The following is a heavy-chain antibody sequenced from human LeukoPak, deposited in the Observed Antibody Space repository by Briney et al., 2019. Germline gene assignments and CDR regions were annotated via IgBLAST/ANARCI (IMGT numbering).Heavy chain of an antibody. Sequence: GGSLRLSCAASGFTFDDYGMSWVRQAPGKGLEWVSGINWNGGSTGYADSVKGRFTISRDNAKNSQYLQIHSLKADDTALYYCASGGGNFDYWGQGTLVTVSS. D-gene: IGHD3-16*01. CDR1: GFTFDDYG. J-gene: IGHJ4*02. CDR2: INWNGGST. V-gene: IGHV3-20*04. CDR3: ASGGGNFDY.